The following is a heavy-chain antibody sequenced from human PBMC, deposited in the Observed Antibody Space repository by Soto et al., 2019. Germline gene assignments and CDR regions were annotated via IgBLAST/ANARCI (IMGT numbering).Heavy chain of an antibody. V-gene: IGHV3-30*04. CDR2: ISYDGSDK. D-gene: IGHD3-3*01. CDR3: ARWGVDDFWIGYYSDY. Sequence: PGGSLRLSCAASGFTFSSYSMHWVRQTPGKGLERVAVISYDGSDKYYADSVKGRFTISRENAKNSLYLQMNSLRAEDTAVYYCARWGVDDFWIGYYSDYWAQGTLVTVSS. J-gene: IGHJ4*02. CDR1: GFTFSSYS.